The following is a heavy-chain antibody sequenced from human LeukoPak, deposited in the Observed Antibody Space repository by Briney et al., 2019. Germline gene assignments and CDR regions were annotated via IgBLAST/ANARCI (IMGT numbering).Heavy chain of an antibody. CDR1: GGSISSYY. D-gene: IGHD2-2*01. Sequence: PSETPSLTCTVSGGSISSYYWSWIRQPPGKGLEWIGYIYYSGSTNYNPSLKSRVTLSVDTSKNQFSLKLSSVTAADTAVYYCARGEVDNWFDPWGQGTLVTVSP. V-gene: IGHV4-59*01. CDR3: ARGEVDNWFDP. CDR2: IYYSGST. J-gene: IGHJ5*02.